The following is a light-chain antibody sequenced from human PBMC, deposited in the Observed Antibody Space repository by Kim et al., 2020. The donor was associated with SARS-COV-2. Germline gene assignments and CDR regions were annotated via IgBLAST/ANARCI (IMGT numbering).Light chain of an antibody. CDR2: GAS. CDR1: QSVSSN. J-gene: IGKJ1*01. V-gene: IGKV3-15*01. CDR3: EQYNNWPWT. Sequence: IVMTQSPATLSVSPGERATLSCRASQSVSSNLAWYQQKPGQAPRLLIYGASTRATGIPARFSGSGSGTEFTLTISSLQSEDFAVYYCEQYNNWPWTFGRGTKVDIK.